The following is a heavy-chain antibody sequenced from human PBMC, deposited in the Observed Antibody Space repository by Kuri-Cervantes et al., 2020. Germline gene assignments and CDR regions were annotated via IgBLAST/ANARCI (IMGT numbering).Heavy chain of an antibody. CDR1: GFAFSGYW. J-gene: IGHJ6*02. Sequence: GGSLRLSCVASGFAFSGYWMNWVRQAPGKGLEWVAVISYDGSNKYYADSVKGRFTISRDNSKNTLYLQMNSLRAEDTAVYYCATRSVHYDSSGSDRLVRGYYYYGMDVWGQGTTVTVSS. V-gene: IGHV3-30*03. CDR2: ISYDGSNK. CDR3: ATRSVHYDSSGSDRLVRGYYYYGMDV. D-gene: IGHD3-22*01.